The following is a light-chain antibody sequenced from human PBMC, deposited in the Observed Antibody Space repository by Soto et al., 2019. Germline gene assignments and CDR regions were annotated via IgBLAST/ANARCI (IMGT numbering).Light chain of an antibody. CDR1: SSDVGGYNY. CDR2: DVS. J-gene: IGLJ2*01. CDR3: SSDTSSSRV. V-gene: IGLV2-14*01. Sequence: QSALTQPASVSGSPGQSITISCTGTSSDVGGYNYVSWYQQHPGKAPKLMIYDVSNRPSGVSNRFSGSKSGNTASLTISGLQAEDEADYYCSSDTSSSRVFCGGTKLTVL.